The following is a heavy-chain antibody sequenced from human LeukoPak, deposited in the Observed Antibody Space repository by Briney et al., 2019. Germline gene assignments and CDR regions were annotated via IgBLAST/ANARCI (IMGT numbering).Heavy chain of an antibody. D-gene: IGHD3-22*01. CDR2: ISSSSSTI. Sequence: GGSLRLFCAASGFTFSSYSMNWVRQAPGKGLEWVSYISSSSSTIYYADSVKGRFTISRDNAKNSLYLQMNSLRAEDTAVYYCARAHGDYHDSSGYYWGQGTLVTVSS. J-gene: IGHJ4*02. V-gene: IGHV3-48*01. CDR3: ARAHGDYHDSSGYY. CDR1: GFTFSSYS.